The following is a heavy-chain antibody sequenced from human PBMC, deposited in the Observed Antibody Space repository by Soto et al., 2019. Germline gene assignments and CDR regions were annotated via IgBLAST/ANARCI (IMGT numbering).Heavy chain of an antibody. D-gene: IGHD6-13*01. CDR3: ARDSRDSSSWYRGDYFDY. Sequence: SETLSLTCTVSGGSISSGGYYWSWIRQHPGKGLEWIGYIYYSGSTYYNPSLKSRVTISVDTSKNQFSLKLSSVTAADTAVYYCARDSRDSSSWYRGDYFDYWGQGTLVTVSS. CDR2: IYYSGST. J-gene: IGHJ4*02. V-gene: IGHV4-31*03. CDR1: GGSISSGGYY.